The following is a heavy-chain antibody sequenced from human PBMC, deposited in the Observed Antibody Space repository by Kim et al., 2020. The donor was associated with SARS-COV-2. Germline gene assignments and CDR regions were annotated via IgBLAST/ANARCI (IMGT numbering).Heavy chain of an antibody. V-gene: IGHV3-23*01. CDR3: ANPRQPDY. CDR2: RDIT. Sequence: RDITAYAASGKGRFTISRDNSKNTLYLQMSSLRAEDTAIYYCANPRQPDYWGQGTLVTVSS. D-gene: IGHD6-13*01. J-gene: IGHJ4*02.